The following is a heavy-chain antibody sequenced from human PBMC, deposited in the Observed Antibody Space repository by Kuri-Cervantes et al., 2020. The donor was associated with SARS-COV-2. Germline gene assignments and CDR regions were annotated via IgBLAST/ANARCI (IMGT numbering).Heavy chain of an antibody. V-gene: IGHV3-74*01. CDR2: VNSDGSST. Sequence: GGSLRLSCAVSGFTFSSYWMHWVRQAPGKGLVWVSHVNSDGSSTTYADSVKGRFTISRDNAKNTLYLQMNSLRAEDTAVYYCARRELRYFDWGQGTLVTVSS. CDR1: GFTFSSYW. J-gene: IGHJ4*02. CDR3: ARRELRYFD. D-gene: IGHD3-9*01.